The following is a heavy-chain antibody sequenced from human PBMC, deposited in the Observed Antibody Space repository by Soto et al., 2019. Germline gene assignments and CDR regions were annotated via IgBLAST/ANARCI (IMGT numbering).Heavy chain of an antibody. D-gene: IGHD5-12*01. V-gene: IGHV3-48*02. CDR1: GFTFSTYS. J-gene: IGHJ4*02. CDR3: ARDTKPDGYNFDY. CDR2: ISSSSSTI. Sequence: PGGSLRLSCAASGFTFSTYSMNWVRQAPGKGLEWVSYISSSSSTIYYADSVKVRFTISRENAKNSLYLQMNSLRDEDTAVYYCARDTKPDGYNFDYWGQGTLVTVSS.